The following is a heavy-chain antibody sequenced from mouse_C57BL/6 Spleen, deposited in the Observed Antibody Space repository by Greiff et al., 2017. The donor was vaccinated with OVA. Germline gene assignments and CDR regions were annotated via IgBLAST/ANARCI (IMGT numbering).Heavy chain of an antibody. J-gene: IGHJ2*01. D-gene: IGHD1-1*01. CDR3: ARFAITTVVAGFDY. CDR1: GYTFTDYN. Sequence: EVQLQQSGPELVKPGASVKMSCKASGYTFTDYNMDWVKQSHGQGLEWIGDINPNNGGTIYNEKFKGKATLTVDKSSSTAYMELRSLTSEDTEVYDCARFAITTVVAGFDYWGQGTILTVSA. V-gene: IGHV1-18*01. CDR2: INPNNGGT.